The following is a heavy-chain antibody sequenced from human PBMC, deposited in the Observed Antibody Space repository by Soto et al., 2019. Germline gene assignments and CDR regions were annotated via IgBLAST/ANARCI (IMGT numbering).Heavy chain of an antibody. J-gene: IGHJ6*03. CDR2: INAGNGNT. CDR1: GYTFTSYA. Sequence: QVPLVQSGAEVKKPGASVKVSCKASGYTFTSYAMHWVRQAPGQRLEWMGWINAGNGNTKYSQKFQGRVTITRDTSASTAYMELSSLRSEDTAVYYCARDRGRRGTTVSHYMDVWGKGTTVTVSS. CDR3: ARDRGRRGTTVSHYMDV. D-gene: IGHD3-16*01. V-gene: IGHV1-3*01.